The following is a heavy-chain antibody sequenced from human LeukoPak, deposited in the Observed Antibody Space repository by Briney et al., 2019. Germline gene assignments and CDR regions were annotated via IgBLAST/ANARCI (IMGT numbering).Heavy chain of an antibody. V-gene: IGHV4-59*12. CDR2: IYYSGSS. J-gene: IGHJ4*02. CDR3: ARNRDGYNSIDY. Sequence: KPSETLSLTCTVSGGSISSYYWSWIRQPPGKGLEWIGYIYYSGSSYYNPSLRSRVTISVDTSKNHFSLKLSSVTAADTAVYYCARNRDGYNSIDYWGQGTLVTVSS. D-gene: IGHD5-24*01. CDR1: GGSISSYY.